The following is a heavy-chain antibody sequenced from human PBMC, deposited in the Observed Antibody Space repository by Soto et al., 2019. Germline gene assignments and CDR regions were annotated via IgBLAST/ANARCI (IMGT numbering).Heavy chain of an antibody. CDR1: GFTFSSYA. D-gene: IGHD2-21*02. CDR3: ATIFRYGDPEY. J-gene: IGHJ4*02. CDR2: ISVSGDSR. Sequence: GGSLRLSCAPSGFTFSSYAMSWVRQAPVKGLEWVSGISVSGDSRYDADTVKGRFTISRDNSKSTLYLQMNSLRAEDTAVYYCATIFRYGDPEYWGQGVLVTVSS. V-gene: IGHV3-23*01.